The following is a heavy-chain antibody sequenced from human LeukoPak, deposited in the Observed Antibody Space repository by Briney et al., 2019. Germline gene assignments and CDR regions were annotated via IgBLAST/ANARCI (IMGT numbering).Heavy chain of an antibody. CDR1: GGSISSSDYY. V-gene: IGHV4-39*01. J-gene: IGHJ4*02. CDR2: IYYNGNT. CDR3: ARTVGTHRFDY. D-gene: IGHD4-23*01. Sequence: PSETLSLTCTVSGGSISSSDYYWGWIRQPPGERLEWIGTIYYNGNTYYNPSLQSRVIISADTSKNQFSLKVISVTAPDTAVYYCARTVGTHRFDYWGQGILVTVSS.